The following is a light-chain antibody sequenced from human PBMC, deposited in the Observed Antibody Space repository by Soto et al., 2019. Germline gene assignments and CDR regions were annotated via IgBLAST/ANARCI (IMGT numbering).Light chain of an antibody. CDR1: QSVSSSY. CDR3: QQYGSSSWT. J-gene: IGKJ1*01. CDR2: GAS. Sequence: ILFAHVSGTQSLSPRERATLSCLASQSVSSSYLAWYQQKPGQAPRLLIYGASSRATGIPDRFSGSGSGTDFTLTISRLEPEDFAVYYCQQYGSSSWTFGQGTKVDIK. V-gene: IGKV3-20*01.